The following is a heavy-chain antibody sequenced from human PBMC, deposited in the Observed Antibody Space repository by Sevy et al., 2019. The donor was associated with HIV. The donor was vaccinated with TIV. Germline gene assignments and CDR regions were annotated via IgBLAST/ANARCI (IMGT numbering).Heavy chain of an antibody. Sequence: ASVKVSCKVSGYTLTKLSMHWVRQAPGKGLEWMGSFAPEYGETIYQQKLKGRVTMTEDTSTDTAYMELSSLRSEDTAVYYCATTKDYYEDSGSPFDYWGQGTLVTVSS. D-gene: IGHD3-22*01. CDR2: FAPEYGET. CDR1: GYTLTKLS. J-gene: IGHJ4*02. CDR3: ATTKDYYEDSGSPFDY. V-gene: IGHV1-24*01.